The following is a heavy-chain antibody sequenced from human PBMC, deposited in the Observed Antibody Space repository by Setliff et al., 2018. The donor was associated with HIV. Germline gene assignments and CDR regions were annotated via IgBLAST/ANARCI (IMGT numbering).Heavy chain of an antibody. J-gene: IGHJ4*02. CDR1: GGSISSGIYY. CDR3: ARTLRAAAMGYFDY. CDR2: IYTSGGT. V-gene: IGHV4-61*02. D-gene: IGHD5-18*01. Sequence: PSETLSLTCTVSGGSISSGIYYWSWIRQPAGKGLEWIGRIYTSGGTNYNPSLKSRVTISIDTSKNQFSVKLTSVTAADTALYYCARTLRAAAMGYFDYWGQGTLVTVSS.